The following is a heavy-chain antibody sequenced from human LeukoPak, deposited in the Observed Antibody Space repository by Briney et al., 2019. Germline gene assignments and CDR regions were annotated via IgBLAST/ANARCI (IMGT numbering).Heavy chain of an antibody. V-gene: IGHV4-59*01. Sequence: SETLSLTCTVSGGSISSYYWSWIRQPPGKGLEWIGYIHYSGSTNYNPSLKSRVTISVDTSKNQFSLKLSSVTAADTAVYYCAREVGGYDFWSGYYPRNWFDPWGQGTLVTVSS. CDR2: IHYSGST. CDR3: AREVGGYDFWSGYYPRNWFDP. J-gene: IGHJ5*02. D-gene: IGHD3-3*01. CDR1: GGSISSYY.